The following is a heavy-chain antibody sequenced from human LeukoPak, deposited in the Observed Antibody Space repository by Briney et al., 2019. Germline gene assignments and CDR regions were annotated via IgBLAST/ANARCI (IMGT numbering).Heavy chain of an antibody. Sequence: PSETLSLTCAVSGGSISSGGYSWSWILQPPGKGLEWVGYIYHSGSTYYNPSLKSRVTISVDRSKNQFSLKLSSVTAADTAVYYCARAVAGYFDYWGQGTLVTVSS. V-gene: IGHV4-30-2*01. D-gene: IGHD4-23*01. CDR1: GGSISSGGYS. CDR3: ARAVAGYFDY. J-gene: IGHJ4*02. CDR2: IYHSGST.